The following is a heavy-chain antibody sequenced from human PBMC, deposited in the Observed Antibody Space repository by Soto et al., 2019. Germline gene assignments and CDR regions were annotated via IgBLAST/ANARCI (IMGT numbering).Heavy chain of an antibody. J-gene: IGHJ6*02. Sequence: GGSLRLSCAASGFTFSSYGMHWVRQAPGKGLEWVAVISYDGSNKYYADSVKGRFTISRDNSKNTLYLQMNSLRAEDTAVYYCAKEGTMVRGGPKYYYYYYGMDVWGQGTTVTVSS. CDR1: GFTFSSYG. CDR2: ISYDGSNK. V-gene: IGHV3-30*18. D-gene: IGHD3-10*01. CDR3: AKEGTMVRGGPKYYYYYYGMDV.